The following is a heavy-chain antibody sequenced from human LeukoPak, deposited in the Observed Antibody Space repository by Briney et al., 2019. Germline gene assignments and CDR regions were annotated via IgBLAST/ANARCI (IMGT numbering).Heavy chain of an antibody. CDR3: ARATTVVSFDF. J-gene: IGHJ4*02. Sequence: GESLKISCKGSGYSFTRYWIGWVRQMPGKGLEWMGRIDPSDSYTDYSPSFQGHVTISADKSISTAYLHWSSLKSSDTALYYCARATTVVSFDFWGQGTLVTVSS. V-gene: IGHV5-10-1*01. CDR2: IDPSDSYT. D-gene: IGHD1-1*01. CDR1: GYSFTRYW.